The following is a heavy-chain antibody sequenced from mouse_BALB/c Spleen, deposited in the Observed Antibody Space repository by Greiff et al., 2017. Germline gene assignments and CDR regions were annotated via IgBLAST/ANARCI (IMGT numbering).Heavy chain of an antibody. CDR1: GYTFTDYA. V-gene: IGHV1-15*01. CDR3: TRSGVYDGYYGFAY. D-gene: IGHD2-3*01. J-gene: IGHJ3*01. Sequence: VQLQQSGAELVRPGVSVKISCKGSGYTFTDYAMHWVKQTPVHGLEWIGAIHPGSGGTAYNQKFKGKATLTADKSSSTAYMELSSLTSEDSAVYYCTRSGVYDGYYGFAYWGQGTLVTVSA. CDR2: IHPGSGGT.